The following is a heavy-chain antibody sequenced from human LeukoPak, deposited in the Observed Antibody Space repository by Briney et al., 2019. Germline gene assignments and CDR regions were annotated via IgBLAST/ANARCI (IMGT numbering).Heavy chain of an antibody. Sequence: ASVKVSCKASGGTFSSYAISWVRQAPGQGLEWMGGIIPIFGTANYAQKFQGRVTITADESTSTAYMELSSLRSEDTAVYYCARVGIYYDSSGYFDPWGQGTLVTVSS. D-gene: IGHD3-22*01. V-gene: IGHV1-69*13. CDR2: IIPIFGTA. J-gene: IGHJ5*02. CDR3: ARVGIYYDSSGYFDP. CDR1: GGTFSSYA.